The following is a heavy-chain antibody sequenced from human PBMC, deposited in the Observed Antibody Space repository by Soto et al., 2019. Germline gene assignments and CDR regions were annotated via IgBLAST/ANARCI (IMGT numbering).Heavy chain of an antibody. Sequence: SETLSLTCAISWGSVSSNTATWNWVRQSPSRGLEWLGRTYYRSNWNFDYALPVKSRITINPDTSKNQFSLQLNSLTPEDTAVYYCAGELDIHHGLGYWGPGTSVTVS. J-gene: IGHJ4*02. V-gene: IGHV6-1*01. CDR1: WGSVSSNTAT. CDR3: AGELDIHHGLGY. D-gene: IGHD6-19*01. CDR2: TYYRSNWNF.